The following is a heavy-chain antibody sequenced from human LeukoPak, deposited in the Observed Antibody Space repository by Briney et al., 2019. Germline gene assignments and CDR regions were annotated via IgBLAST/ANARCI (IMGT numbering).Heavy chain of an antibody. V-gene: IGHV4-59*01. CDR2: ITHSGGT. CDR1: GFTFNDFE. CDR3: ARDSVYATNWYDP. J-gene: IGHJ5*02. Sequence: GSLRLSCAASGFTFNDFEMNWIRQPPGKGLEWLGYITHSGGTNYNPSLKSRITISMDTSKNHFSLKLTSVTAADTAFYYCARDSVYATNWYDPWGQGILVTVSS. D-gene: IGHD2-8*01.